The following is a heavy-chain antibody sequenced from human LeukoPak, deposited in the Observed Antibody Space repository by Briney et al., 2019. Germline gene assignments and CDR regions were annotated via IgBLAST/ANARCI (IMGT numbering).Heavy chain of an antibody. CDR1: GFTFSSYA. V-gene: IGHV3-30*18. Sequence: PGRSLRLSCAASGFTFSSYAMHWVRQAPGKGLEWVAVISYDGNSEYYTDSVKGRFTISRDNSKSTLFLQMNSLRAEDTAVYFCAKDCCCSTTSCYVHYFDCWGQGTLVTVSA. D-gene: IGHD2-2*01. CDR3: AKDCCCSTTSCYVHYFDC. J-gene: IGHJ4*02. CDR2: ISYDGNSE.